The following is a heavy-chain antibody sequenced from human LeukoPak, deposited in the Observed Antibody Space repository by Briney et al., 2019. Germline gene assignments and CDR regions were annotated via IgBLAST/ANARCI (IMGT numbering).Heavy chain of an antibody. CDR1: GGSISSSNYY. V-gene: IGHV4-39*07. D-gene: IGHD2-2*01. J-gene: IGHJ6*03. CDR3: ARRPYCSSTSCYRVYYMDV. Sequence: SETLSLTCTVSGGSISSSNYYWSWIRQPPGKGLECIGSTHHSGSTNYNPSLKSRVTISVDTSKNQFSLKLSSVTAADTAVYYCARRPYCSSTSCYRVYYMDVWGKGTTVTISS. CDR2: THHSGST.